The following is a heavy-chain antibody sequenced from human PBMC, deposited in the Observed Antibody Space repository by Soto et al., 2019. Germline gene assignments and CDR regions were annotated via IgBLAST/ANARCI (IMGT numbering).Heavy chain of an antibody. CDR3: ARVHDREPYYFDY. Sequence: SETLSLTCTVSGGSISSYYWSWIRQPPGKGLEWIGYIYYSGSTNYNPSLKSRVTISVDTSKNQFSLKVSSVTAADTAVYYCARVHDREPYYFDYWGQGTLVSVSS. J-gene: IGHJ4*02. V-gene: IGHV4-59*01. CDR2: IYYSGST. D-gene: IGHD1-1*01. CDR1: GGSISSYY.